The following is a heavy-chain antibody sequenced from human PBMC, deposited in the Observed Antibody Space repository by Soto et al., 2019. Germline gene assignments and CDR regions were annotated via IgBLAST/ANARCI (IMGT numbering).Heavy chain of an antibody. J-gene: IGHJ4*02. D-gene: IGHD6-19*01. CDR2: ISGSGGRT. CDR3: ASVSSSGWSSDGW. CDR1: GFIFSTYD. V-gene: IGHV3-23*01. Sequence: EVQLLESGGGLVQPGGSLRLSCAASGFIFSTYDMSWVRQAPGKGLEWVSDISGSGGRTYYADSVKGRFTISRDNSKGTLPLQMTSRRAEDTAMYYCASVSSSGWSSDGWWGQGTLVTVSS.